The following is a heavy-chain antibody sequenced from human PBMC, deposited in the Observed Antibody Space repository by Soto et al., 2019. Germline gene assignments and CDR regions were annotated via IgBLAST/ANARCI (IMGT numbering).Heavy chain of an antibody. Sequence: LRLSCAASGFTLSSYVMNWVRQAPGKGLEWVSAITSSDITYYADSVQGRFTISRDNSRNTLYLQMDSLRAEDTAVYYCAKRLTFDSGSPFDYWGQGTLVTVSS. V-gene: IGHV3-23*01. J-gene: IGHJ4*02. D-gene: IGHD3-10*01. CDR2: ITSSDIT. CDR3: AKRLTFDSGSPFDY. CDR1: GFTLSSYV.